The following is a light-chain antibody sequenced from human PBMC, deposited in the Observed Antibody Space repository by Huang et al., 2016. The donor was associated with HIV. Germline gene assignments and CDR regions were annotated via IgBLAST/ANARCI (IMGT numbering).Light chain of an antibody. CDR3: QQRGSWPWT. Sequence: EIALIQSPATLSLSPGERATLSCRASQGLSNFLGWYQQKPGQAPRLLIYDTSNRATGVPARFDGSGSETDFTLTISNLEPEDSAVYYCQQRGSWPWTFGQGTKVEIK. V-gene: IGKV3-11*01. CDR2: DTS. CDR1: QGLSNF. J-gene: IGKJ1*01.